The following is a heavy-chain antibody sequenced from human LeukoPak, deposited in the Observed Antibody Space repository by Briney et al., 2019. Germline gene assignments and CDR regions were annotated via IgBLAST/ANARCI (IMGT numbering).Heavy chain of an antibody. CDR3: ARVVRATRKYYYYGMDV. D-gene: IGHD1-26*01. CDR1: GGSISSGSYY. V-gene: IGHV4-61*02. Sequence: ASETLSLTCTVSGGSISSGSYYWSWIRQPAGKGLEWIGRIYTSGSTNYNPSLKSRVTISVDTSKNQFSLKLSSVTAADTAVYYCARVVRATRKYYYYGMDVWGQGTTVTVSS. CDR2: IYTSGST. J-gene: IGHJ6*02.